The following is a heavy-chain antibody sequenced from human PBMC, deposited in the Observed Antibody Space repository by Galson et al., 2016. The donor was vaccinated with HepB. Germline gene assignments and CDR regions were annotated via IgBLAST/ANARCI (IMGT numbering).Heavy chain of an antibody. CDR1: GFTFSDDW. V-gene: IGHV3-23*01. D-gene: IGHD3/OR15-3a*01. J-gene: IGHJ4*02. CDR3: ASLDWGQMRD. Sequence: SLRLSCAASGFTFSDDWMNWVRQAPGKGLEWVSAITPGGDSSSYADSVKGRFAISRDNSKDTLCLQINSLSPDDTAVYYCASLDWGQMRDWGQGALVIVSS. CDR2: ITPGGDSS.